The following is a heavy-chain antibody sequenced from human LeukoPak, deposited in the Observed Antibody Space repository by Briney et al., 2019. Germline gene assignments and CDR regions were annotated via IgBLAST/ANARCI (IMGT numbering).Heavy chain of an antibody. CDR2: VYYIGST. CDR1: GGSISTDY. D-gene: IGHD6-13*01. V-gene: IGHV4-59*08. J-gene: IGHJ4*02. CDR3: ARSKGSSWSYYFDY. Sequence: SGTLSLTCTVSGGSISTDYWSWIRQPPGKGLECIGYVYYIGSTNYNPSLRGRVTISVDRSRNQFSLKLSSMSAADTAVYYCARSKGSSWSYYFDYWGQGSMVTVSS.